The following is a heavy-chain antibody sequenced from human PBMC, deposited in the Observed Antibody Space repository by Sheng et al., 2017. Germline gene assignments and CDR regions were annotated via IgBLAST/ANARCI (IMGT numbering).Heavy chain of an antibody. V-gene: IGHV1-69*02. D-gene: IGHD3-9*01. CDR1: GGTFSSHS. J-gene: IGHJ4*02. Sequence: QVQLVQSGAEVKKPGSSVKVSCKASGGTFSSHSIHWLRQAPGQGLEWLGKVIPMVDMEKYAQNFQDRVTISADESTTTVYMELSSLRSEDTAVYYCARSESDVTGYYDYFDFWGQGTLVTVSS. CDR2: VIPMVDME. CDR3: ARSESDVTGYYDYFDF.